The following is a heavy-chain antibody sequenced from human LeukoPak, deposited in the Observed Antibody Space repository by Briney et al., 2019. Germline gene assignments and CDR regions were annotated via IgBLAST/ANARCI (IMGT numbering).Heavy chain of an antibody. CDR1: GCTFTSYD. D-gene: IGHD6-13*01. J-gene: IGHJ6*03. CDR2: MNPNSGNT. V-gene: IGHV1-8*01. Sequence: ASVKVSCKASGCTFTSYDINWVRQATGQGLEWMGWMNPNSGNTGYAQKFQGRVTMTRNTSISTAYMELSSLRSEDTAVYYCARVDSSSWYHYYMDVWGKGTTVTVSS. CDR3: ARVDSSSWYHYYMDV.